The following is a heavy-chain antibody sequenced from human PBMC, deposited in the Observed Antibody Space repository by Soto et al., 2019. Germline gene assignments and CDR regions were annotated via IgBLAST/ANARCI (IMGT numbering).Heavy chain of an antibody. CDR2: IKSKTDGGTT. Sequence: PGGSLRLSCAASGFTFSNAWMNWVRQAPGKGLEWVGRIKSKTDGGTTDYDAPVKGRFTISRDDAKNTMNLQKNSLKTEDTAVYYFNTVYSPRSAYDFWSGYNYWGQGTLVTVSS. J-gene: IGHJ4*02. D-gene: IGHD3-3*01. CDR3: NTVYSPRSAYDFWSGYNY. V-gene: IGHV3-15*07. CDR1: GFTFSNAW.